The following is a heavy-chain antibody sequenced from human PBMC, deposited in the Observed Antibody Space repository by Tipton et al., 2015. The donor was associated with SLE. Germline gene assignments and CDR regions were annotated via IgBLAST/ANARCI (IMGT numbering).Heavy chain of an antibody. CDR1: GYTFSNYQ. D-gene: IGHD1-1*01. J-gene: IGHJ3*02. Sequence: QVQLVQSGAEVKKPGASVKASCKTSGYTFSNYQITWVRQDPGQGLEWMGWISAYNGNAYYAQKVQGRVTMTTDTSTNTAYMELRSLRSDDTAVYYCARGRTRRNDAYDIWGQGTLVTFSS. V-gene: IGHV1-18*01. CDR3: ARGRTRRNDAYDI. CDR2: ISAYNGNA.